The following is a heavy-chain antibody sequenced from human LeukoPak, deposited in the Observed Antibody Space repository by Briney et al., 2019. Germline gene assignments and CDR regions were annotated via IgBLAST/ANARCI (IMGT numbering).Heavy chain of an antibody. Sequence: GESLKISCKASGYSFTSYWIGWVRQMPGKGLEWMGIIYPGDSDTRYSPSFQGQVTISTDKSISTASLQWSSLKASDSAMYYCARHATMTTADYWGQGTLVTVSS. CDR3: ARHATMTTADY. CDR1: GYSFTSYW. CDR2: IYPGDSDT. J-gene: IGHJ4*02. V-gene: IGHV5-51*01. D-gene: IGHD4-17*01.